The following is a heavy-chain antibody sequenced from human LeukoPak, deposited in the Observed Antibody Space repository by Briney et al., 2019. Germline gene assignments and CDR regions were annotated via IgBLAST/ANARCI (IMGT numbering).Heavy chain of an antibody. CDR1: GFTFSSYG. Sequence: GGSLRLSCAASGFTFSSYGMHWVRQAPGKGLEWVAVISYDGSNKYYADSVKGRFTISRDNSKNTLYLQMNSLRAEDTAVYYCAKDGYDFWSGYYYYYYGMDVWGQGTTVTVSS. CDR3: AKDGYDFWSGYYYYYYGMDV. D-gene: IGHD3-3*01. V-gene: IGHV3-30*18. CDR2: ISYDGSNK. J-gene: IGHJ6*02.